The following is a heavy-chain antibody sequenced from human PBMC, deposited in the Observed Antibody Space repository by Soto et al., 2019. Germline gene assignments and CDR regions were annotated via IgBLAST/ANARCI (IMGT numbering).Heavy chain of an antibody. V-gene: IGHV3-9*01. CDR2: ISWNSGSI. Sequence: EVQLVESGGGLVQPGRSLRLSCAASGFTFDDYAMHWVRQAPGKGLEWVSGISWNSGSIGHADSVKGRFTISRDNAKNSLYLQMNSLRAEDTALYYCAKDIRRSAVGFDYCGQGTLVTVSS. CDR3: AKDIRRSAVGFDY. J-gene: IGHJ4*02. D-gene: IGHD3-10*01. CDR1: GFTFDDYA.